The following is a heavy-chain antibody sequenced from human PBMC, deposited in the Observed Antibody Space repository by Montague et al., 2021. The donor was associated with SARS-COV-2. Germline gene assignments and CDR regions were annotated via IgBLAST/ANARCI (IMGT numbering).Heavy chain of an antibody. CDR3: ARSGWEQLVRARYYYYYGMDV. CDR1: LHCGSRYT. D-gene: IGHD6-6*01. V-gene: IGHV4-34*12. Sequence: SETLSLTCAVYLHCGSRYTRARIRKAPVWRPVSLEDRIPSGSTNYNPSLKSRVTISVDTSKNQFSLKLSSVTAADTAVYYCARSGWEQLVRARYYYYYGMDVWGQGTTVTVSS. CDR2: RIPSGST. J-gene: IGHJ6*02.